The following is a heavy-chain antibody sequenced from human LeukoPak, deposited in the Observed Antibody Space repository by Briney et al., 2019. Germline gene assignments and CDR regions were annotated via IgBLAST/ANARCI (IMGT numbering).Heavy chain of an antibody. CDR3: AKDLWAGGWSDY. D-gene: IGHD6-19*01. V-gene: IGHV3-23*01. J-gene: IGHJ4*02. Sequence: GGSLRLSCAASGFTFDDYAMHWVRQAPGKGLEWVSGISWNSGSTYYADSVKGRFTISRDNSKNTLYLQMNSLRAEDTAVYYCAKDLWAGGWSDYWGQGTLVTVSS. CDR1: GFTFDDYA. CDR2: ISWNSGST.